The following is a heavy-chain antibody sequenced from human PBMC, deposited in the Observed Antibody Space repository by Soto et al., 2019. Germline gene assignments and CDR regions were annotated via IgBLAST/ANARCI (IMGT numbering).Heavy chain of an antibody. Sequence: GGSLRLSCAASGFTFSSYAMHWVRQAPGKGLEYVSAISSNGGSTYYANSVKGRFTISRDNSKNTLYLQMGSLRAEDMAVYYCARDTPSGSYSFDYWGQGTLVTVS. V-gene: IGHV3-64*01. CDR1: GFTFSSYA. CDR3: ARDTPSGSYSFDY. J-gene: IGHJ4*02. D-gene: IGHD1-26*01. CDR2: ISSNGGST.